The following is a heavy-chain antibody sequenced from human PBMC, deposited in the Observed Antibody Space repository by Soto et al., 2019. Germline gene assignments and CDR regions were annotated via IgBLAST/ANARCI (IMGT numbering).Heavy chain of an antibody. CDR1: GFPFSNHS. Sequence: GRLLRHPSAASGFPFSNHSINWIRQAQGKGLEWVSSISSSSSYIYYADSVKGRFTISRDNAKNSLYLQMNSLRAEDTAVYYCAREELYYDILTGYYLSPFDYWGQGTLVTVSS. J-gene: IGHJ4*02. CDR2: ISSSSSYI. D-gene: IGHD3-9*01. V-gene: IGHV3-21*01. CDR3: AREELYYDILTGYYLSPFDY.